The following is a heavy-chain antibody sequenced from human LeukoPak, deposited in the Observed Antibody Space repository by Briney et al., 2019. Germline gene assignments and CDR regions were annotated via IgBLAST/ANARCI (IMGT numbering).Heavy chain of an antibody. CDR3: ARYDSSGWYVDY. CDR2: ISSSGSTI. Sequence: GGSLRLSCAASGFAFSDYYMSWIRQAPGKGLEWVSYISSSGSTIYYADSVKGRFTFSRDNAKNSLYLQMNSLRAEDTAVYYCARYDSSGWYVDYWGQGTLVTVSS. J-gene: IGHJ4*02. D-gene: IGHD6-19*01. CDR1: GFAFSDYY. V-gene: IGHV3-11*01.